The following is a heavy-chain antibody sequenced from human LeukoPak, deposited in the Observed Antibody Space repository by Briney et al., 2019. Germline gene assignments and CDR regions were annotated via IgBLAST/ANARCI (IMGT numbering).Heavy chain of an antibody. V-gene: IGHV6-1*01. CDR1: GDRVSSNRVA. CDR2: TYYRSKWYN. CDR3: ARGGGLEDFDY. Sequence: SQTLSLRCTIYGDRVSSNRVAWNWIRHSPSTPLEWRGRTYYRSKWYNDYAVSVKSRITINPDTSKNQFSLQLKFVTPEDTAVYYCARGGGLEDFDYWGRGTLVTVSS. J-gene: IGHJ4*02. D-gene: IGHD3-10*01.